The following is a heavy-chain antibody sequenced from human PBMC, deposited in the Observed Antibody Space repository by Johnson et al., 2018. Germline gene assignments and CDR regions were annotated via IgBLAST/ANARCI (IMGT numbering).Heavy chain of an antibody. CDR3: ARGIMLLTAAFDL. CDR2: IIPMFGTA. D-gene: IGHD2-21*02. J-gene: IGHJ3*01. V-gene: IGHV1-69*12. Sequence: QVQLVQSGAEVKKPGSSVKVSCKASGGTFSSYAINWVRQAPGQGLEWMGGIIPMFGTANYTQKFQGRLTITADESTSTAYMELSSLTSEDTAMYFCARGIMLLTAAFDLWGQGTVVTVSS. CDR1: GGTFSSYA.